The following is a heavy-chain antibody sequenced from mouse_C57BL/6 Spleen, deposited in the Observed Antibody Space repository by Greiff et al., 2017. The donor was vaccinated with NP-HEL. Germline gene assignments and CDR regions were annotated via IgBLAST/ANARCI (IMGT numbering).Heavy chain of an antibody. V-gene: IGHV1-59*01. Sequence: QVQLQQPGAELVRPGTSVKLSCKASGYTFTSYWMHWVKQRPGQGLEWIGVIDPSDSYTNYNQEFKGKATLTVDTSSSTAYMQLSSLTSEDSAVYYCARGKGLRQGFDYWGQGTTLTVSS. J-gene: IGHJ2*01. CDR1: GYTFTSYW. CDR3: ARGKGLRQGFDY. D-gene: IGHD2-4*01. CDR2: IDPSDSYT.